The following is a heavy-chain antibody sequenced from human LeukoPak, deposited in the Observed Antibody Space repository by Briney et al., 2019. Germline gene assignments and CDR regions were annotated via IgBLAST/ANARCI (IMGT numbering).Heavy chain of an antibody. D-gene: IGHD3-22*01. CDR3: ARDSHDTSGYPGY. CDR1: GYTFTSYY. J-gene: IGHJ4*02. V-gene: IGHV1-46*01. CDR2: INPSGGST. Sequence: ASVKVSCKASGYTFTSYYMPWVRQAPGQGLEWMGIINPSGGSTSYAPKFQGRVTMTRDTSTSTVYMDLSSLRSEDTAVYYCARDSHDTSGYPGYWGQGTLVTVSS.